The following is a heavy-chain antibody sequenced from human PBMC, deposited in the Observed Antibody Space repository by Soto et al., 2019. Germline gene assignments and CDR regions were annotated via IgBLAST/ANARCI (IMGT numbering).Heavy chain of an antibody. CDR1: GFTLSNYW. V-gene: IGHV3-7*03. J-gene: IGHJ6*02. CDR2: INQNVRDK. CDR3: ANDRVGEGIEYFYGVDV. Sequence: GGSLRLSCAASGFTLSNYWMSWVRQAPGKGLEWVANINQNVRDKYYVDSVKGRFTISRDNAKNSLYLQMNSLRVEDTALYYCANDRVGEGIEYFYGVDVWGHGTLVTVSS. D-gene: IGHD3-10*02.